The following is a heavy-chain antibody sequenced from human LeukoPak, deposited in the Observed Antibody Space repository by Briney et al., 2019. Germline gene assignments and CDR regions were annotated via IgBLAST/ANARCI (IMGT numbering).Heavy chain of an antibody. CDR3: AKEKDSSGYFDY. V-gene: IGHV3-23*01. CDR1: GFTFSTYA. Sequence: GGSLRLSCAASGFTFSTYAMSWVRQAPGKGLEWVSALSPSGGITYYEDSVKGRFTISRDNSKNTLYLQMNSLRAEDTAVYYCAKEKDSSGYFDYWGQGTLVTVSS. CDR2: LSPSGGIT. D-gene: IGHD2-15*01. J-gene: IGHJ4*02.